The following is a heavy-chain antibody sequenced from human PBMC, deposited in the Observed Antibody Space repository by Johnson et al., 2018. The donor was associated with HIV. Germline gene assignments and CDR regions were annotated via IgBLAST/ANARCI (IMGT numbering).Heavy chain of an antibody. D-gene: IGHD3-10*01. CDR3: ARAQLLEDDAFDI. V-gene: IGHV3-30*04. J-gene: IGHJ3*02. CDR1: GFSLSDYA. CDR2: MSYDGSDE. Sequence: QVQLVESGGGVVQPGRSLRLSCAASGFSLSDYAIHWVRQAPVKGLEWVGVMSYDGSDEYYADSVRGRFTISRDNSKNTLYLQMNSLRAEDTGVYSCARAQLLEDDAFDIWGQGTMVTVSS.